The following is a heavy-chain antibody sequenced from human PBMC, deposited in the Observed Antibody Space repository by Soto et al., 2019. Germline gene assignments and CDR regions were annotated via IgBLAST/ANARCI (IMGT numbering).Heavy chain of an antibody. V-gene: IGHV4-30-2*01. CDR3: ARGPPFH. CDR2: IYHSGST. Sequence: TLSLTCAVSGGPISSGGYSWSWIRQPPGKGLEWIGYIYHSGSTYYNPSLKSRVTISVDRSKNQFSLKLSSVTAADTAVYYCARGPPFHWGQGTLVTVSS. D-gene: IGHD3-16*01. CDR1: GGPISSGGYS. J-gene: IGHJ4*02.